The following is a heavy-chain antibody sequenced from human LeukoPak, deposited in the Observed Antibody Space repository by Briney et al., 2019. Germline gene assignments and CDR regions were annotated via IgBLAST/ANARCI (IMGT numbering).Heavy chain of an antibody. CDR1: GFTFSSYW. CDR2: INSDGSST. D-gene: IGHD3-9*01. V-gene: IGHV3-74*01. CDR3: ARFSRSGSYFDWLGGYYYYYYMDV. Sequence: PGGSLRLSCAASGFTFSSYWMHWVRQAPGKGLVWVSRINSDGSSTSYADSVKGRFTISRDNAKNTLYLQMNSLRAEDTAVYYCARFSRSGSYFDWLGGYYYYYYMDVWGKGTTVTISS. J-gene: IGHJ6*03.